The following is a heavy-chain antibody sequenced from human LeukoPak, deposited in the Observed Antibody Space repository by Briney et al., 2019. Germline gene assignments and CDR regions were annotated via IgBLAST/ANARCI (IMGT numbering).Heavy chain of an antibody. J-gene: IGHJ4*02. CDR3: ARAGYSYGYVDY. D-gene: IGHD5-18*01. Sequence: SETLSLTCTVSGGSLSSSSYYWGWIRQPPGKGLGWIGSIYYSGSTWSSLKSRVTISIDTSKNKFSLKLSSVTAADTAVYYCARAGYSYGYVDYWGQGTLVTVSS. CDR2: IYYSGST. V-gene: IGHV4-39*07. CDR1: GGSLSSSSYY.